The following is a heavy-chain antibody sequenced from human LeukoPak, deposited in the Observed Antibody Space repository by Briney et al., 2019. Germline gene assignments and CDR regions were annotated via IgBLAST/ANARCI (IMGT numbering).Heavy chain of an antibody. V-gene: IGHV4-34*01. Sequence: SETLSLTCAVYGGSFSAYYWSWIRRPPGKGLEWIGEINHSGSTNYNPSLKSRVTISVDTSKNQFSLKLSSVTAADTAVYYCARGGSIGYYYYYMDVWGKGTTVTVSS. D-gene: IGHD6-25*01. J-gene: IGHJ6*03. CDR1: GGSFSAYY. CDR2: INHSGST. CDR3: ARGGSIGYYYYYMDV.